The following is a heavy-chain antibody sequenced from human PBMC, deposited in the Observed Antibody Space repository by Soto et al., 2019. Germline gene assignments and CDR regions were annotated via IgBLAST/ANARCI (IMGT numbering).Heavy chain of an antibody. V-gene: IGHV4-39*01. Sequence: QLQLQESGPGLVKPSETLSLTCTVSGDSISSSSFYWVWNRQPPGKVLEWIGHIFPPGATYQNPSLKRSLRMSVDPSKNQFSLNLSSVTATDTAVYYCARRRIVPTTNFDYWGQGTLVTVSS. CDR3: ARRRIVPTTNFDY. J-gene: IGHJ4*02. D-gene: IGHD1-26*01. CDR1: GDSISSSSFY. CDR2: IFPPGAT.